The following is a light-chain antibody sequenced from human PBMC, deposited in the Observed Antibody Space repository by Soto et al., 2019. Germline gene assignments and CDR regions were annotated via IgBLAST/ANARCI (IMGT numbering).Light chain of an antibody. CDR1: RSVSRY. CDR3: HQRSNWPFT. J-gene: IGKJ3*01. V-gene: IGKV3-11*01. CDR2: DAS. Sequence: EIVLTQSPATLSLSPGERATLSCRASRSVSRYLAWYQQKPGQAPRLLVSDASNRATGIPARFSGSGSGTDFTLTISSLEPVDFAVYFCHQRSNWPFTFGPGTQVDIK.